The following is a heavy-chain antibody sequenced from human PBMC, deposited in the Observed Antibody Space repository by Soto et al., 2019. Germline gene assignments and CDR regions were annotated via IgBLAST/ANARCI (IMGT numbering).Heavy chain of an antibody. Sequence: EVQLLDSGGDLVQPGGSLRLSCAASGFTFSNSAMSWXXXXXXXXXXWVSVISGSGGSTYYADSVKGRFTISRDNSKDXXXXXXXXXXXXXXXXXXXXXXXXXXXXXSFDYWGQGTLVTVSS. V-gene: IGHV3-23*01. CDR1: GFTFSNSA. J-gene: IGHJ4*02. CDR3: XXXXXXXXXXSFDY. CDR2: ISGSGGST.